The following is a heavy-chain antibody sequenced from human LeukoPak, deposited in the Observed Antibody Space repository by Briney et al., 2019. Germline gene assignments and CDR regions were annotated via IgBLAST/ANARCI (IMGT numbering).Heavy chain of an antibody. V-gene: IGHV3-23*01. D-gene: IGHD2-8*01. CDR2: VSGGGAYT. J-gene: IGHJ4*02. Sequence: GGSLRLSCVGSGFSFSSFAMSWVRQAPGKGLEWVSTVSGGGAYTYYADSVKGRFTVSRDDSKSMHFLQMNSLRPEDTALYFCAKRITVSAGYYLDYWGQGALVTVSS. CDR1: GFSFSSFA. CDR3: AKRITVSAGYYLDY.